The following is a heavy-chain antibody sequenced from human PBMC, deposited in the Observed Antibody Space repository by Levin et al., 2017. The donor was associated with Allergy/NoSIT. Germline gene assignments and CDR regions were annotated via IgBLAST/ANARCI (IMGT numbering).Heavy chain of an antibody. CDR3: ARGLQLWPLDY. Sequence: ASVKVSCKASGYTFTDYYLHWVRQAPGQGLEWMAMINPNDGSTTYPPKFRGRVTMTRYTSTSTVYMELSSLRSEDTAVYYCARGLQLWPLDYWGQGTPVTVSS. D-gene: IGHD5-18*01. V-gene: IGHV1-46*01. J-gene: IGHJ4*02. CDR1: GYTFTDYY. CDR2: INPNDGST.